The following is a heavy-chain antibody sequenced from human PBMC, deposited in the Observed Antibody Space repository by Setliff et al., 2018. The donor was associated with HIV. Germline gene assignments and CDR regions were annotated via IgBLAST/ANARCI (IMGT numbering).Heavy chain of an antibody. V-gene: IGHV5-51*01. CDR3: ARRARGGFIAARGDAFDI. D-gene: IGHD6-6*01. J-gene: IGHJ3*02. CDR1: GYSFTSYW. Sequence: PGESLTISCKGSGYSFTSYWIGWVRQMPGKGLEWMGIIYPGDSDTIYSPSFQGQVTISADKSISIAYLQWSSLKASDTAMYYCARRARGGFIAARGDAFDIWGQGTMVTVSS. CDR2: IYPGDSDT.